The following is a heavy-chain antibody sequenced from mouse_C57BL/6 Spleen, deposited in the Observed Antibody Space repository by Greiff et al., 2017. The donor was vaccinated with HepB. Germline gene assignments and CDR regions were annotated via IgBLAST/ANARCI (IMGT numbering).Heavy chain of an antibody. J-gene: IGHJ1*03. CDR1: GYTFTSYW. Sequence: VQLQQSGAELAKPGASVKLSCKASGYTFTSYWMHWVKQRPGQGLEWIGYINPSSGYTKYNQKFKDKATLTADKSSSTAYMQLSSLTSEDSAVYCCARSGSNYVWYFDVWGTGTTVTVSS. V-gene: IGHV1-7*01. CDR3: ARSGSNYVWYFDV. D-gene: IGHD2-5*01. CDR2: INPSSGYT.